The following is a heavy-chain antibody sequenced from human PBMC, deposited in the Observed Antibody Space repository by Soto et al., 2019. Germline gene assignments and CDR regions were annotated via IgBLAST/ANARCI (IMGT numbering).Heavy chain of an antibody. J-gene: IGHJ4*02. Sequence: QVQLVESGGGVVQPGRSLRLSCVASGFTFSNNGIHWVRQAPGKGLEWVAVISSDGSKKYYVDSVKGRFTISRDNSKNTLYLQMNSLRAEDTAVYYCAMDLYGGSSRFDYWGQGTLVTVSS. D-gene: IGHD2-15*01. CDR3: AMDLYGGSSRFDY. V-gene: IGHV3-30*03. CDR2: ISSDGSKK. CDR1: GFTFSNNG.